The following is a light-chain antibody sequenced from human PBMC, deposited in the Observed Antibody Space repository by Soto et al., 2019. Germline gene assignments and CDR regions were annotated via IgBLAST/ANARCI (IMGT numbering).Light chain of an antibody. V-gene: IGKV1-5*03. Sequence: DIQMTQSPSTLSASAGDRVTITCRASQSISSWLAWYQQKPGNAPKVLIYKASNLETGVPSRFSGSGSETEFTLTISSLQPDDFATYYCQQYNGYPYTFGQGTKLEIK. CDR2: KAS. J-gene: IGKJ2*01. CDR3: QQYNGYPYT. CDR1: QSISSW.